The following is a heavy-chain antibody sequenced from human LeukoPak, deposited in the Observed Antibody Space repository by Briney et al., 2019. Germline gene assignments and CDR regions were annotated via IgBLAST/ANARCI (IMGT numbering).Heavy chain of an antibody. V-gene: IGHV3-23*01. CDR2: TSGSGDST. CDR3: AKDHDYYASGPI. J-gene: IGHJ3*02. Sequence: GGSLRLSCAVSGFIFSNYAMNWVRQAPGKGLEWVSATSGSGDSTYYADSVKGRFTISRDNSKNTLSLQLNSLKAEDTAVYYCAKDHDYYASGPIWGQGTMVTVSS. D-gene: IGHD3-10*01. CDR1: GFIFSNYA.